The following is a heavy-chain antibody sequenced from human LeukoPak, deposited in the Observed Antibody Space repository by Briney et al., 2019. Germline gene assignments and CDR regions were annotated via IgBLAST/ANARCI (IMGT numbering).Heavy chain of an antibody. CDR1: GFTFSSYW. CDR2: IRQDGSEK. D-gene: IGHD4-17*01. V-gene: IGHV3-7*01. CDR3: ARERAYGDYGPAIWYFDL. J-gene: IGHJ2*01. Sequence: GGSLRLSCAASGFTFSSYWMSWVRQAPGKGLEWVANIRQDGSEKYYVDSVKGRFTISRDNAKNSLYLQMNSLRAEDTAVYYCARERAYGDYGPAIWYFDLWGRGTLVTVSS.